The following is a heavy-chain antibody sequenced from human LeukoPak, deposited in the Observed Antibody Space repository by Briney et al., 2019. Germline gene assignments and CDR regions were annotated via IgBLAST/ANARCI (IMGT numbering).Heavy chain of an antibody. J-gene: IGHJ5*02. D-gene: IGHD2-15*01. CDR1: GYSFTSYW. CDR3: ARRLLGYCSGGSCYSGNWFDP. Sequence: GESLEISCKGSGYSFTSYWIGWVRQMPGKGLEWMGIIYPGDSDTRYSPSFQGQVTISADKSISTAYLQWSSLKASDTAMYYCARRLLGYCSGGSCYSGNWFDPWGQGTLVTVSS. CDR2: IYPGDSDT. V-gene: IGHV5-51*01.